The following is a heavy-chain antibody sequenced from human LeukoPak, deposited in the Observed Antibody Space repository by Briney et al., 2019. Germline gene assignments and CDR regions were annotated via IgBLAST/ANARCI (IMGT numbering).Heavy chain of an antibody. V-gene: IGHV4-4*07. CDR1: GASISSDY. CDR3: ALYSSGWSEYYFDY. Sequence: SETLSLTCTVSGASISSDYWSWVRQPAGEGLEWVGRIYATGTTYYNPSLSSRVAMSVDTSKNQFSLKLSSVTAADTAVYYCALYSSGWSEYYFDYWGQGTLVTVSS. D-gene: IGHD6-19*01. J-gene: IGHJ4*02. CDR2: IYATGTT.